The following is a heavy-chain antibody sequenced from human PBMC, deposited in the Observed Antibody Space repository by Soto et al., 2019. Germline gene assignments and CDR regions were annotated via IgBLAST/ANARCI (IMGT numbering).Heavy chain of an antibody. Sequence: QITLKESGPTLVKPTQTLTLTCTFSGFSLSTSGVGVGWIRQPPGKALEWLALIYWNDDKRYSPSLKSRLTITNDTSKNQVVLTMTNMYPVDTATYYCAHRRKWLVQNYYYYGMDVWGQGTTVTVSS. CDR2: IYWNDDK. CDR1: GFSLSTSGVG. D-gene: IGHD6-19*01. V-gene: IGHV2-5*01. J-gene: IGHJ6*02. CDR3: AHRRKWLVQNYYYYGMDV.